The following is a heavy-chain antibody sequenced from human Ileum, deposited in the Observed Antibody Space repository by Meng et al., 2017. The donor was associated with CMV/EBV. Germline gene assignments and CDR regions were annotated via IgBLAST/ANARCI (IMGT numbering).Heavy chain of an antibody. J-gene: IGHJ4*02. CDR1: HGPFSCYS. D-gene: IGHD3-9*01. Sequence: VYHGPFSCYSWTWIRQPPGKGLEWIGEINHGGSTNYNPSLKSRVTISVDTPRNQFSLTVTSVTATDTAMYFCASMTYDILTGVIFDYWGQGTLVTVSS. CDR3: ASMTYDILTGVIFDY. V-gene: IGHV4-34*01. CDR2: INHGGST.